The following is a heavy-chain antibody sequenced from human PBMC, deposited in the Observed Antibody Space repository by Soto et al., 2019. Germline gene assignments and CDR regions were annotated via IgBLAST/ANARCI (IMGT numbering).Heavy chain of an antibody. J-gene: IGHJ4*02. Sequence: ETLSLTCTVSGGSISSYYWSWIRQPPGKGLEWIGYIYYSGSTNYNPSLKSRVTISVDTSKNQFSLKLSSVTAADTAVYYCARGGYRSSGLTDWGQGTLVTVSS. CDR2: IYYSGST. CDR1: GGSISSYY. V-gene: IGHV4-59*01. CDR3: ARGGYRSSGLTD. D-gene: IGHD6-6*01.